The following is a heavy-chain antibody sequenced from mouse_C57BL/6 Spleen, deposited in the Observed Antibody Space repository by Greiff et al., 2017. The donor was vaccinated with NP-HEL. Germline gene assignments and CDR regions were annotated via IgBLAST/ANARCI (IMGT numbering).Heavy chain of an antibody. CDR3: ARANSLYYYAMDY. CDR2: IYPGDGDT. Sequence: VQLQQSGPELVKPGASVKISCKASGYAFSSSWMNWVKQRPGKGLEWIGRIYPGDGDTNYNGKFKGKATLTADNSSSTAYMQLSSLTSEDSAVYFCARANSLYYYAMDYWGQGTSVTVSS. V-gene: IGHV1-82*01. CDR1: GYAFSSSW. D-gene: IGHD4-1*01. J-gene: IGHJ4*01.